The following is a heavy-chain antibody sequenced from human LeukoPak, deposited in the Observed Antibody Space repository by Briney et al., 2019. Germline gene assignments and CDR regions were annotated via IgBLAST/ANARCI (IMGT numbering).Heavy chain of an antibody. V-gene: IGHV1-8*01. CDR1: GYTFTNYD. J-gene: IGHJ4*02. CDR3: ARNPPRTGDFNS. Sequence: ASVKVSCKTSGYTFTNYDIDWVRQATGQGLEWLGWMSPNNGDTGYAQKFQGRVTMTRDTSTNTAYMELSGLTSEDTAVYYCARNPPRTGDFNSWGQGALVTVSS. D-gene: IGHD7-27*01. CDR2: MSPNNGDT.